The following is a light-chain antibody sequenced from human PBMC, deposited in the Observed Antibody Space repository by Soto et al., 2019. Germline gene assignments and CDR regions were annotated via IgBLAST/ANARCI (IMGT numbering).Light chain of an antibody. J-gene: IGKJ3*01. Sequence: DIQMTQSPSSLSASVGDRVTITCQASQDISNYLNWYQQKPGKAPKLLIYDASNLETGVPSRFSGSGSGTDFTFIISGLQPDDIATYYCQQYDNIPPITFGPGTKVDIK. CDR3: QQYDNIPPIT. CDR1: QDISNY. V-gene: IGKV1-33*01. CDR2: DAS.